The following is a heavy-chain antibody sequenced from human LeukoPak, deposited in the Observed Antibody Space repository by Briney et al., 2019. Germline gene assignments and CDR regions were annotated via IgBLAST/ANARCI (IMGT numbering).Heavy chain of an antibody. CDR2: INPSGGST. D-gene: IGHD5-24*01. Sequence: GASVKVSRKASGFTFTNYNMHWVRQAPGQGLEWMGIINPSGGSTNYAQNFQARVTMTRDTSTSTVYMELSSLRSEDTAVYYCARVRDGYNDAYDIWGQGTMVTVPS. CDR1: GFTFTNYN. V-gene: IGHV1-46*01. J-gene: IGHJ3*02. CDR3: ARVRDGYNDAYDI.